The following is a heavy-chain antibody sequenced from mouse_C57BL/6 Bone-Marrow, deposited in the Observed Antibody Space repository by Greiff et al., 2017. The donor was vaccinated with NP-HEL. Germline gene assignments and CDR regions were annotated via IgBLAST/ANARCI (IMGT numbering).Heavy chain of an antibody. D-gene: IGHD1-1*02. J-gene: IGHJ4*01. V-gene: IGHV1-82*01. CDR2: IYPGDGDT. Sequence: QVQLQQSGPELVKPGASVKISCKASGYAFSSSWMNWVKQRPGKGLEWIGRIYPGDGDTNYNGKFKGKATLTADKSSSTAYMQLSSLTSEDSAVYFCARDYGLYAMDYWGQGTSVTVSS. CDR1: GYAFSSSW. CDR3: ARDYGLYAMDY.